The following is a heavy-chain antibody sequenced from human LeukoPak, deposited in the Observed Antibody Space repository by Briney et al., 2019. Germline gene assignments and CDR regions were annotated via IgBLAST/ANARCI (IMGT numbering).Heavy chain of an antibody. Sequence: SETLSLTCTVSVDSLSSHYWSWIRQPPGKGLEWIGYIYGSGSTHYDPSLRSRVTISEDTSQNQFSLKLTSVTAADTAVYYCARNVGWYPHDSWGQGTLVTVSS. CDR1: VDSLSSHY. CDR2: IYGSGST. CDR3: ARNVGWYPHDS. V-gene: IGHV4-59*08. J-gene: IGHJ4*02. D-gene: IGHD6-19*01.